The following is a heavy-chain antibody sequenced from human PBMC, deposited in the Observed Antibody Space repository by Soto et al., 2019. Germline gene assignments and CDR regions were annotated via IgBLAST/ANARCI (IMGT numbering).Heavy chain of an antibody. CDR3: AREGIAAAAFDY. D-gene: IGHD6-13*01. CDR2: IIPIFGTA. J-gene: IGHJ4*02. V-gene: IGHV1-69*13. Sequence: SVKVSCKASGGTFSSYAISWVRQAPGQGLEWMGGIIPIFGTANYAQKFQGRVTITADESTSTAYMELSSLRSEDTAVYYCAREGIAAAAFDYWGQGTLVTVSS. CDR1: GGTFSSYA.